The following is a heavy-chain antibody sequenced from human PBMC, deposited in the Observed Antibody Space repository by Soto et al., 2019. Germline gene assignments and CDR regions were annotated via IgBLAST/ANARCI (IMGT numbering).Heavy chain of an antibody. CDR3: VKDRFIDS. J-gene: IGHJ4*02. CDR1: GFTFSSYA. Sequence: PGGSLRLSCSVSGFTFSSYAMHWVRQAPGKGLEYASSISSDGRSTYYAASVRGRFTISRDNSKNMLYLQMSSLRPEDTAIYYCVKDRFIDSWGQGTLDTVSS. CDR2: ISSDGRST. V-gene: IGHV3-64D*06.